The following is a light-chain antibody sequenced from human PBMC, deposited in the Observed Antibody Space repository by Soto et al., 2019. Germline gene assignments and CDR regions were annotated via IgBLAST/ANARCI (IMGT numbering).Light chain of an antibody. CDR3: QQRSNWPLRYT. CDR2: DVS. CDR1: QSVAGY. V-gene: IGKV3-11*01. Sequence: ELVLTQSPATLSLSPGERSTLSCRASQSVAGYLAWYQQKPGQAPRLLIHDVSNRAAGIPARFSGSGSGTDFTLIISSLESEDFAVYYCQQRSNWPLRYTFGQGTKLEIK. J-gene: IGKJ2*01.